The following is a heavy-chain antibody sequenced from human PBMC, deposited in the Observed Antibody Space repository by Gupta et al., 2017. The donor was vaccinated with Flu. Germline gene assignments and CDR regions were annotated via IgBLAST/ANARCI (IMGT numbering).Heavy chain of an antibody. D-gene: IGHD1-26*01. CDR2: ISATGGST. CDR1: GFTFGSYA. J-gene: IGHJ4*02. CDR3: AKDLPHYSGSYHFDY. V-gene: IGHV3-23*01. Sequence: EVQLLESGGGLVQPGGSLRLACAASGFTFGSYAMSWVRQAPGKGLEWVSGISATGGSTYFADSVKGRFTISRDNSKDTLYLQMKGLRAEDTAVYFCAKDLPHYSGSYHFDYWGQGTLVTVSP.